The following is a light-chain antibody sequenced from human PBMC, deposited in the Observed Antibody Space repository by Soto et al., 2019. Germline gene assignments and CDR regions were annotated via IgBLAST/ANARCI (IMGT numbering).Light chain of an antibody. V-gene: IGKV3-11*01. CDR3: QQRSNWPPT. CDR1: QSVSSY. Sequence: EIVLTQSPATLSLSPGERATLSCRASQSVSSYLAWYQQKPGQAPRLLIYDASNRATGIPARFSGSGSGTDFPLTISSLEPEDFAVYDCQQRSNWPPTFGGGTKVEIK. CDR2: DAS. J-gene: IGKJ4*01.